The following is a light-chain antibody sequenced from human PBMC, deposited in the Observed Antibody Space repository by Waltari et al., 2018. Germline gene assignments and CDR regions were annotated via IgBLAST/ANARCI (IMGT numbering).Light chain of an antibody. V-gene: IGLV2-14*01. CDR3: SSYTSSSTL. CDR1: SSYVGGYNY. Sequence: QSALTQPASVSGSPGQSITISCTRTSSYVGGYNYVSWYQQHPGKAPKLMIYEVSNRPSGVSNRFSGSKSGNTASLTISGLQAEDEADYYCSSYTSSSTLFGTGTKVTVL. CDR2: EVS. J-gene: IGLJ1*01.